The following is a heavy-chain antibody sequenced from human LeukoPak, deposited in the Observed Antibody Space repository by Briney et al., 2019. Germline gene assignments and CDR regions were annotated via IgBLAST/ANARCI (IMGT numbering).Heavy chain of an antibody. D-gene: IGHD4-17*01. CDR2: IYYSGST. V-gene: IGHV4-39*01. CDR3: ARNRGDPSYFDY. Sequence: PSETLSLTCTVSGGSISISSYYWSWIRQPPGKGLEWIGSIYYSGSTYYNPSLKSRVTISVDTSKNQFSLKLSSVTAADTALYYCARNRGDPSYFDYWGQGTLVTVSS. CDR1: GGSISISSYY. J-gene: IGHJ4*02.